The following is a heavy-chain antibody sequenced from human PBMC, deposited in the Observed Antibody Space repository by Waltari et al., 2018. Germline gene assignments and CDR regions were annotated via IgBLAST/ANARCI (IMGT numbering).Heavy chain of an antibody. CDR2: INPNRGGT. J-gene: IGHJ4*02. D-gene: IGHD5-12*01. V-gene: IGHV1-2*02. CDR3: ARDRGYSGYDSRYFDY. Sequence: QVQLVQSGAEVKKPGASVKVSCKASGYTFTGYYMHWVRQAPGQGLAWMGWINPNRGGTNYAQKFQGRVTMTRDTSISTAYMELSRLRSDDTAVYYCARDRGYSGYDSRYFDYWGQGTLVTVSS. CDR1: GYTFTGYY.